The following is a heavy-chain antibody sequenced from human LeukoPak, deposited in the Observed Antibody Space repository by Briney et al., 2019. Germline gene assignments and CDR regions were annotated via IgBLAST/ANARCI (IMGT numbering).Heavy chain of an antibody. CDR3: ARDPTAAAGRWVNWFDP. Sequence: GGSLRLSCAASGFTFSSYSMNWVRQAPGKGLEWVSSISSSSSYIYYADSVKGRFTISRDNAKNSLYLQMNSLRAEDTAVYYCARDPTAAAGRWVNWFDPWGQGTLVTVSS. J-gene: IGHJ5*02. V-gene: IGHV3-21*01. CDR2: ISSSSSYI. D-gene: IGHD6-13*01. CDR1: GFTFSSYS.